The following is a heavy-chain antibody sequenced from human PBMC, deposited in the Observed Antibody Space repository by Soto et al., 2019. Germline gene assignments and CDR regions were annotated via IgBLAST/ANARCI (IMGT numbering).Heavy chain of an antibody. CDR3: ARESHDILTGPPWVWYFDL. J-gene: IGHJ2*01. Sequence: QVQLQQWGAGPLRPLETLSLTCGVSGGSFSGYYWAWIRQSPGKGLEWIGEINDRGSINYNPSLKSRVRISVDTSKNHYSLNLRSVTAADTAVYYCARESHDILTGPPWVWYFDLWGRGTLVTVSS. D-gene: IGHD3-9*01. CDR1: GGSFSGYY. CDR2: INDRGSI. V-gene: IGHV4-34*01.